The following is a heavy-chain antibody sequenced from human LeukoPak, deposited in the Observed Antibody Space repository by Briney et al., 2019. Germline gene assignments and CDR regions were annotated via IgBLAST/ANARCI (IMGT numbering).Heavy chain of an antibody. CDR2: ISGSGGST. CDR3: AKGKGVVPAAIRGGIWFDP. Sequence: GWSLILSCAASGFTFSSYAMSLVRQAPGKRLELVSAISGSGGSTYYADSVKGRFTISRDNSKNTLYLQMNSLRAEDPPVYYCAKGKGVVPAAIRGGIWFDPWGQGTLVTVSS. V-gene: IGHV3-23*01. J-gene: IGHJ5*02. CDR1: GFTFSSYA. D-gene: IGHD2-2*01.